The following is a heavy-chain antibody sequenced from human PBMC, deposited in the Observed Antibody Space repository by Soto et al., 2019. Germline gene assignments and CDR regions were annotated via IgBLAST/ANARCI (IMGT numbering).Heavy chain of an antibody. Sequence: DVQLLDSGGGLVQPGGSLRLSCAASRFDFSNYAMTWVRQAPGKGLEWVSSITGSGDNTYYADSVKGRFTISRDNSKNTLYLQMSSLRVEDTAVYYCAKGPCSDGNCSGREDVWGQGTTVTVSS. CDR2: ITGSGDNT. J-gene: IGHJ6*02. CDR1: RFDFSNYA. V-gene: IGHV3-23*01. D-gene: IGHD2-15*01. CDR3: AKGPCSDGNCSGREDV.